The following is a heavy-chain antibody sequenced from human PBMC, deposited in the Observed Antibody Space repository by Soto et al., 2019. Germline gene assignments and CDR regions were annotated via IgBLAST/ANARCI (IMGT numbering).Heavy chain of an antibody. Sequence: PGGSLRLSCVASALTSSSYSMNWVRQAPGKGLERVSYISSSSSTIYYADSVNGRFTISRDNAKNSLYLQMNSLRDEYTAVYYCATEGPXTNHYDILTGYYGHFDYWGQGTLVTVSS. CDR1: ALTSSSYS. CDR3: ATEGPXTNHYDILTGYYGHFDY. CDR2: ISSSSSTI. D-gene: IGHD3-9*01. V-gene: IGHV3-48*02. J-gene: IGHJ4*02.